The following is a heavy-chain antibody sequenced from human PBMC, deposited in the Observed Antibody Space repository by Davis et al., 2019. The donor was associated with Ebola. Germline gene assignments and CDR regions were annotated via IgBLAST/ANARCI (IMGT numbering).Heavy chain of an antibody. CDR2: INPSGGST. D-gene: IGHD3-10*01. V-gene: IGHV1-46*01. J-gene: IGHJ6*03. Sequence: ASVKVSCKASGYTFTSYYMHWVRQAPGQGLEWMGIINPSGGSTSYAQKFQGRVTMTRNTSISTAYMEVSSLRSEDTAVYYCARDFGQYYYYYMDVWGKGTTVTVSS. CDR3: ARDFGQYYYYYMDV. CDR1: GYTFTSYY.